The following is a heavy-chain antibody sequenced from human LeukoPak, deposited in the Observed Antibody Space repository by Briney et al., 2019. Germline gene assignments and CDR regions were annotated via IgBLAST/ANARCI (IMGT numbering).Heavy chain of an antibody. J-gene: IGHJ4*02. CDR2: IYPGDSDT. CDR1: GYSFTSYW. D-gene: IGHD3-3*01. CDR3: ARCYYDFWSGPRCFDY. Sequence: GESLKISCKGSGYSFTSYWIGCVRQMPGKGLEWMGIIYPGDSDTRYSPSFQGQVTISADKSISTAYLQWSSLKASDTAMYYCARCYYDFWSGPRCFDYWGQGTLVTVSS. V-gene: IGHV5-51*01.